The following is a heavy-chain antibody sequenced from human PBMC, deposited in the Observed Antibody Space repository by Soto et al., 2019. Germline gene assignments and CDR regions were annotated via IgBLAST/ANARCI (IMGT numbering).Heavy chain of an antibody. CDR2: IIPIFCTA. Sequence: QVQLVQSGAEVKKPGSSVKVSCKASGGTFSSYAISWVRQAPGQGLEWMGGIIPIFCTANHAHKFXXRVTITADESXXTXYXXLSSLRSADTAVYYCARTSIAARAFGYYYYYGMDVWGQGTTVTVSS. D-gene: IGHD6-6*01. V-gene: IGHV1-69*12. CDR1: GGTFSSYA. J-gene: IGHJ6*02. CDR3: ARTSIAARAFGYYYYYGMDV.